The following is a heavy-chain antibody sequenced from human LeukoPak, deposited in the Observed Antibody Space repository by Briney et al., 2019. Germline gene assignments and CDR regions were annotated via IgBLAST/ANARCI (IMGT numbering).Heavy chain of an antibody. V-gene: IGHV3-7*01. CDR1: GFTFSSYW. J-gene: IGHJ4*02. CDR2: INQDESEK. Sequence: GGSLRLSCAASGFTFSSYWMSWVRQAPGKGLEGVANINQDESEKYYVHSLKGRFTISRDNAKNSLYLQMNSLRAEDTAVYYCARDKIEGPTKLDYWGQGILVTVSS. D-gene: IGHD1-1*01. CDR3: ARDKIEGPTKLDY.